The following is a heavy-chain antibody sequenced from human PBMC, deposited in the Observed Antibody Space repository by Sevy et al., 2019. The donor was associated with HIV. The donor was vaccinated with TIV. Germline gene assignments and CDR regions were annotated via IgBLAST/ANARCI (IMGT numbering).Heavy chain of an antibody. CDR1: GYSFTNYW. CDR3: ARRGAYCGGDCYSGLTPFDP. J-gene: IGHJ5*02. Sequence: GGSLRLSCKGSGYSFTNYWIGWVRQMPGKGLEWMGIVYPGDSTTRYSPSFQGQVTISADKSINTAYLQWSSLKASDTAMYYCARRGAYCGGDCYSGLTPFDPWGQGTLVTVSS. D-gene: IGHD2-21*02. CDR2: VYPGDSTT. V-gene: IGHV5-51*01.